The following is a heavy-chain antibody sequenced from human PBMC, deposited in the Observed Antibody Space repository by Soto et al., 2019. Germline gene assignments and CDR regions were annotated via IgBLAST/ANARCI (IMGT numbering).Heavy chain of an antibody. D-gene: IGHD6-13*01. V-gene: IGHV1-69*02. Sequence: ASVKVSCKASGGTFTSYTISWVRQAPGQGLEWMGRIIPILGIANYAQKFQGRVTITADKSTSTAYMELSSLRSEDTAVYYCAILGIPYYFDYWGQGTLVTVSS. CDR2: IIPILGIA. J-gene: IGHJ4*02. CDR3: AILGIPYYFDY. CDR1: GGTFTSYT.